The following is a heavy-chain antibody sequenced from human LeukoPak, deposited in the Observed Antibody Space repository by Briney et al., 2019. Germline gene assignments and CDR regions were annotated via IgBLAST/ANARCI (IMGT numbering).Heavy chain of an antibody. V-gene: IGHV1-2*06. D-gene: IGHD2-2*01. CDR2: INPNSGGT. Sequence: ASVKVSCKASGYTFTSYGISWVRQAPGQGLEWMGRINPNSGGTNYAQKFQGRVTMTRDTSISTAYMELSRLRSDDTAVYYCAREKVRQSGMDVWGQGTTVTVSS. CDR1: GYTFTSYG. CDR3: AREKVRQSGMDV. J-gene: IGHJ6*02.